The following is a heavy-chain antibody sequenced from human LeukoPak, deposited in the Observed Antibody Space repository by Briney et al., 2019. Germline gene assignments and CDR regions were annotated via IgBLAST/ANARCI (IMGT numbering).Heavy chain of an antibody. Sequence: LTGGSLRLSCAASGFTFSSYSMNWVRQAPGKGLVWVSRINSDGSSTSYADSVKGRFTISRDNAKNTLYLQMNSLRAEDTAVYYCARAIPNYYDSSGYYGYFQHWGQGTLVTVSS. CDR2: INSDGSST. CDR1: GFTFSSYS. J-gene: IGHJ1*01. CDR3: ARAIPNYYDSSGYYGYFQH. D-gene: IGHD3-22*01. V-gene: IGHV3-74*01.